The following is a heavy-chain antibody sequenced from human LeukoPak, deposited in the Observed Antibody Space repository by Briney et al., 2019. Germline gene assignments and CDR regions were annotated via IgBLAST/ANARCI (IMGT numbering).Heavy chain of an antibody. CDR1: GFTFSSYW. Sequence: GGSLRLSCAASGFTFSSYWMSWVRQAPGKGLEWVANIKQDGSEKYYVDSVKGRFTISRDNAKNSLYLQMNSLRAEDTAVYYCAREGNQRWLQLRAFDIWGQGTMVTVSS. D-gene: IGHD5-24*01. CDR3: AREGNQRWLQLRAFDI. CDR2: IKQDGSEK. J-gene: IGHJ3*02. V-gene: IGHV3-7*01.